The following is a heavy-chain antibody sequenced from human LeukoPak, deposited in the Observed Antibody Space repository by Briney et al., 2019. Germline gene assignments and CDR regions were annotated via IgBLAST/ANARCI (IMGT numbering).Heavy chain of an antibody. D-gene: IGHD4-17*01. CDR1: RFTFSNYW. Sequence: GGCLRLSCAASRFTFSNYWMSWVRQAPGKGLEWVANIKQDGSEKYYVDSVKGRFTISRDNAKNSLYLQMNSLRAEDTAVYYCAGGSDYGDPYPNDHWGQGTLVTVSS. J-gene: IGHJ4*02. CDR2: IKQDGSEK. V-gene: IGHV3-7*03. CDR3: AGGSDYGDPYPNDH.